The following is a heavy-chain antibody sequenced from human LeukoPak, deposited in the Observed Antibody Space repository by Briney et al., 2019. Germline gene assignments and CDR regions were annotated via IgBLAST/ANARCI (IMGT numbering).Heavy chain of an antibody. J-gene: IGHJ4*01. CDR2: IYYSGST. D-gene: IGHD2-15*01. CDR3: ARGGWSLDY. CDR1: GGSISNYY. V-gene: IGHV4-59*01. Sequence: PSETLSLTCTVSGGSISNYYWSWIRQPPGKGLEWIGYIYYSGSTNYNPSLKSRVTISVDTSKNQFSLRLSSVTAADTAVYYCARGGWSLDYWGHGTLVTFSS.